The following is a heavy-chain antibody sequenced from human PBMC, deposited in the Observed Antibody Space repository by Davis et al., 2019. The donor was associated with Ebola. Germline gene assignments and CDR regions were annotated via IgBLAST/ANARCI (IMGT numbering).Heavy chain of an antibody. V-gene: IGHV3-30*04. CDR2: ISYDGNNE. Sequence: PGGSLRLSCAASGFTFSDYAVHWVRQAPGKGLEWVAVISYDGNNENYADSVKGRFTISRDNSNNTLYLQMNSLRDEDTGVYYCARRILISSRGAMDVWGQGTTVTVSS. D-gene: IGHD2-15*01. CDR3: ARRILISSRGAMDV. J-gene: IGHJ6*02. CDR1: GFTFSDYA.